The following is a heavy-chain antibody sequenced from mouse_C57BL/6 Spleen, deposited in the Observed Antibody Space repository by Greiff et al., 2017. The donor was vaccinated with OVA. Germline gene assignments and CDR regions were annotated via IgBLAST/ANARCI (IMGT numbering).Heavy chain of an antibody. CDR1: GYTFTSYW. V-gene: IGHV1-55*01. J-gene: IGHJ4*01. CDR3: AREDGFYAMDY. CDR2: IYPGSGST. D-gene: IGHD2-3*01. Sequence: VKLQESGAELVKPGASVKMSCKASGYTFTSYWITWVKQRPGQGLEWIGDIYPGSGSTNYNEKFKSKATLTVDTSSSTAYMQLSSLTSEDSAVYYCAREDGFYAMDYWGQGTSVTVSS.